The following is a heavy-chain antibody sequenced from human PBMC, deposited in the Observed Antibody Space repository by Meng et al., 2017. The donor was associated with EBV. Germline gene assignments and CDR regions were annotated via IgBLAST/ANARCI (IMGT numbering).Heavy chain of an antibody. J-gene: IGHJ2*01. CDR2: ISSNGGST. V-gene: IGHV3-64*01. CDR3: ARARITMIVGTWYFDL. D-gene: IGHD3-22*01. CDR1: GFTLSSYA. Sequence: EVQLVESGGGMVQPGGSLRLSWAASGFTLSSYAMHWVRQAPGKGLEYVSAISSNGGSTYYANSVKGRFTISRDNSKNTLYLQMGSLRAEDMAVYYCARARITMIVGTWYFDLWGRGTLVTVSS.